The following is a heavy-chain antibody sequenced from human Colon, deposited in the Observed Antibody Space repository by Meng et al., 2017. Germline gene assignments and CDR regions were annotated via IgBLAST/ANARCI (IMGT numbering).Heavy chain of an antibody. V-gene: IGHV4-34*01. J-gene: IGHJ5*02. Sequence: QGQLRQWGAGLLKPAETLSLTCAVYGGYFSDYYLTWIRQPPGKGLEWVGEIHPSGSTYYSPSLQSRVTISIDTSKNQISLNVTSLTAADTAVYYCARGLFSRLRSLWFDPWGQGTLVTVSS. CDR3: ARGLFSRLRSLWFDP. CDR1: GGYFSDYY. CDR2: IHPSGST. D-gene: IGHD2/OR15-2a*01.